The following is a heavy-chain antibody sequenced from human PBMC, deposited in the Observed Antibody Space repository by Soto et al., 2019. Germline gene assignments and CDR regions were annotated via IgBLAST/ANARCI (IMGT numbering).Heavy chain of an antibody. V-gene: IGHV3-15*01. J-gene: IGHJ6*02. CDR1: GFTVSNAW. Sequence: PWGSLRLGCAASGFTVSNAWMSWVRQAPGKGLEWVGRIKSKTDGGTTDYAAPVKGRFTISRDDSKNTLYLQMNSLKTEDTAVYYCTTRSGGSGAWTYYGMDVWGQGTTVTVSS. CDR3: TTRSGGSGAWTYYGMDV. D-gene: IGHD3-10*01. CDR2: IKSKTDGGTT.